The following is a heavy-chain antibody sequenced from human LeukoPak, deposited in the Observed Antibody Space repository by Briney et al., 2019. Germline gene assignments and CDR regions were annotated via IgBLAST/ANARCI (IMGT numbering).Heavy chain of an antibody. CDR3: ARVVVPAAIPGNYFDY. Sequence: SETLSLTCTVSGGSFSSYYWSWIRQPAGKGLESIGEIYHSGSTNYNPSLKSRVTISVDKSKNQFSLKLSSVTAADTAVYYCARVVVPAAIPGNYFDYWGQGTLVTVSS. CDR2: IYHSGST. CDR1: GGSFSSYY. V-gene: IGHV4-59*12. D-gene: IGHD2-2*01. J-gene: IGHJ4*02.